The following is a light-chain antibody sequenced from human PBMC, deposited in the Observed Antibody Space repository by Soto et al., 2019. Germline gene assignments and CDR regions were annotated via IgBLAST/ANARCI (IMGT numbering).Light chain of an antibody. V-gene: IGLV1-51*01. CDR3: GTWDTTLSAGV. J-gene: IGLJ2*01. Sequence: QSVLTQPPSVSAAPGQTVTISCSGSSSNIGHNYVSWYQQLPGTAPKLLIYDSNKRPSGIPDRFSGSKSGTSATLGITGLQTGDEAEYYCGTWDTTLSAGVFGGGTKLTVL. CDR1: SSNIGHNY. CDR2: DSN.